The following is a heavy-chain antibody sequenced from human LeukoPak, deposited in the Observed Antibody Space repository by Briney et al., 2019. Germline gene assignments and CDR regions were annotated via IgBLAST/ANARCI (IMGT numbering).Heavy chain of an antibody. D-gene: IGHD1-26*01. CDR3: ARVRGGSGRSYAADAFDI. J-gene: IGHJ3*02. Sequence: GGSLRLSCAASGFTFSSYTMNWVRQAPGKGLEWVSSISSRSNFIYYADSLKGRFTISRDNAKNSLYLQMNSLRAEDTAVYYCARVRGGSGRSYAADAFDIWGQGTMVTVSS. V-gene: IGHV3-21*01. CDR2: ISSRSNFI. CDR1: GFTFSSYT.